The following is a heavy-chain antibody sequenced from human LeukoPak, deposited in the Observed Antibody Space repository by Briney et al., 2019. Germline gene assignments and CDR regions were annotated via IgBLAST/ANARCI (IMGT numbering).Heavy chain of an antibody. D-gene: IGHD6-13*01. J-gene: IGHJ4*02. CDR3: ARDQMNIAAAGAYFDR. Sequence: ASVKVSCKASGYTFTSFGISWVRQAPGQGLEWMGWIGAYNGNTKYGQKLQGRVTMTTDTSTSTAYMELRSLRSDDAAVYYCARDQMNIAAAGAYFDRWGQGTLVTVSS. CDR2: IGAYNGNT. V-gene: IGHV1-18*01. CDR1: GYTFTSFG.